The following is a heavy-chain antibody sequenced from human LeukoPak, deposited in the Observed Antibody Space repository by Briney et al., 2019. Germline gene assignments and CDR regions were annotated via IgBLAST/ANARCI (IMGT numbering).Heavy chain of an antibody. Sequence: GGSLRLSCAASGFTFSAAWMTWVRQTPGKELECVGRIKNRSDGGATDYPTPVKGRFAISRDDSKNTLYLQMNSLKIEDAGVSYCITVGSSWGFDYWGQGTLVTVSS. CDR2: IKNRSDGGAT. V-gene: IGHV3-15*01. D-gene: IGHD6-13*01. J-gene: IGHJ4*02. CDR1: GFTFSAAW. CDR3: ITVGSSWGFDY.